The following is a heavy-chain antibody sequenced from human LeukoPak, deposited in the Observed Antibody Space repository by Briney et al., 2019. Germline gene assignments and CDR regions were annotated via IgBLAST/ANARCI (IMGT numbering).Heavy chain of an antibody. Sequence: SGTLSLTCAVSGGSISSSNWWSWVRQPPGQGLEWIGEIYHSGSTYYNPSLKSRVTISVDTSKNQFSLKLSSVTAADTAVYYCARESTHYYDSRYNWGQGTLVTVSS. J-gene: IGHJ4*02. D-gene: IGHD3-22*01. V-gene: IGHV4-4*02. CDR1: GGSISSSNW. CDR3: ARESTHYYDSRYN. CDR2: IYHSGST.